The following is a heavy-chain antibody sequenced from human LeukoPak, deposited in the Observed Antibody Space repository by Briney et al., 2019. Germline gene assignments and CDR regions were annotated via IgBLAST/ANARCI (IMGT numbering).Heavy chain of an antibody. Sequence: GSLRLSCAASGFTFSSYAMSWVRQAPGKGLEWVSAITAGDYTNYADSVKGRFTISRDNSKNTLYLQMNNLTAADTAVYYCARLTIFGVLTINWFDPWGQGTLVTVSS. V-gene: IGHV3-23*01. CDR3: ARLTIFGVLTINWFDP. CDR2: ITAGDYT. J-gene: IGHJ5*02. CDR1: GFTFSSYA. D-gene: IGHD3-3*01.